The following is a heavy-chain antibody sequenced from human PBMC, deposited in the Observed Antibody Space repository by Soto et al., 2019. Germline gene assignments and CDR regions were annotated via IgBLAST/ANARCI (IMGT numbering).Heavy chain of an antibody. Sequence: GGSLGLSCAASGFTFSSYAMSWVRQAPGKGLEWVSAISGSGGSTYYADSVKGRFTISRDNSKNTLYLQMNSLRAEDTAVYYCAKDLYGSGSPYDYWGQGTLVTVSS. V-gene: IGHV3-23*01. CDR3: AKDLYGSGSPYDY. D-gene: IGHD3-10*01. CDR2: ISGSGGST. J-gene: IGHJ4*02. CDR1: GFTFSSYA.